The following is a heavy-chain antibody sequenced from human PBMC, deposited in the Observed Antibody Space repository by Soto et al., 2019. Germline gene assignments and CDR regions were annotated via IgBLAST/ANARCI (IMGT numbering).Heavy chain of an antibody. V-gene: IGHV4-31*03. CDR1: GGSISNGYYY. Sequence: PSETLSLTCTVSGGSISNGYYYWSWVRQNPGKGMEWIGHIYHSGRTYYNQSLKSRVSISIDTSKNQNSLHLSSVTAADTAVYYCARWVEVSLDYFDSWGQGNPVTV. CDR3: ARWVEVSLDYFDS. CDR2: IYHSGRT. D-gene: IGHD2-15*01. J-gene: IGHJ4*02.